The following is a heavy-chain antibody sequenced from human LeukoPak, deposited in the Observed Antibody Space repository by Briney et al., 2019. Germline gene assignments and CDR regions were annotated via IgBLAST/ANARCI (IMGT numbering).Heavy chain of an antibody. J-gene: IGHJ3*02. CDR2: ISSSSSSY. Sequence: GGSLRLSCAASGFTFSSYSMNWVRQAPGKGLEWVSYISSSSSSYYYADSVKGRFTISRDNANNSLCLQMNSLRAEDTAVYYCARSQDAFDIWGQGTMVTVSS. CDR1: GFTFSSYS. CDR3: ARSQDAFDI. V-gene: IGHV3-48*04.